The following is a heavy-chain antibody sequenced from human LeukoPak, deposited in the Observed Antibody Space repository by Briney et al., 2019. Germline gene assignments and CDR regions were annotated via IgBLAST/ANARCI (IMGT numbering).Heavy chain of an antibody. CDR3: ARDRGGIGYYMDV. D-gene: IGHD3-16*02. CDR2: IIPMFGTA. CDR1: GYTFTSYG. Sequence: SVKVSCKASGYTFTSYGISWVRQAPGQGLEWMGGIIPMFGTANYAQKFQGRVTISADKSTSTAYMELSSLRSEDTAVYYCARDRGGIGYYMDVWGKGTTVTVSS. V-gene: IGHV1-69*06. J-gene: IGHJ6*03.